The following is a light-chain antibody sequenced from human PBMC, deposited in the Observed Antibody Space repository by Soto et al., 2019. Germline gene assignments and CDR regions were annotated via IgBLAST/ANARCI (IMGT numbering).Light chain of an antibody. CDR2: AAS. Sequence: DIQMTQAPSSLSASVGDRVTITCRASQSIVTYLNCYLQTPGKAPKLLIYAASNLQSGVPSRFSGSGSGTDFTLTISSLQPEDFATYFCQQSYSTPPWTFGQGTKVEIK. CDR3: QQSYSTPPWT. CDR1: QSIVTY. V-gene: IGKV1-39*01. J-gene: IGKJ1*01.